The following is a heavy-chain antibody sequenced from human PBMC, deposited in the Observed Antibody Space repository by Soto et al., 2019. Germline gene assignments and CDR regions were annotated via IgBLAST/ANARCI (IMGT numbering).Heavy chain of an antibody. CDR1: GFTFSSYW. J-gene: IGHJ4*02. CDR2: INSDGSSI. Sequence: EVQLVESGGGLVQPGGSLRLSCAASGFTFSSYWMHWVRQAPGKGLVWVSRINSDGSSISYADSVKGRFTISRDNAKNTLYLQMSSLRAEDTAVYYGAKRTSMAGNYYFDYWGQGTLVTVSS. V-gene: IGHV3-74*01. CDR3: AKRTSMAGNYYFDY. D-gene: IGHD1-7*01.